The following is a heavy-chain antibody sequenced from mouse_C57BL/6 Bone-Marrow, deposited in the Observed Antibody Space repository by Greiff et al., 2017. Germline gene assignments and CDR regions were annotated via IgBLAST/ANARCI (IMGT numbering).Heavy chain of an antibody. Sequence: QVQLQQPGAELVKPGASVKLSCKASGYTFTSYWMQWVNQRPGQGLEWIGEIDPSGSYTNYNQKFKGKATLTVDTSSSTTYMQLSSLTSEDSAVYYCARALGSSGYVWFAYWGRGTLVTVSA. J-gene: IGHJ3*01. V-gene: IGHV1-50*01. CDR1: GYTFTSYW. CDR2: IDPSGSYT. CDR3: ARALGSSGYVWFAY. D-gene: IGHD3-2*02.